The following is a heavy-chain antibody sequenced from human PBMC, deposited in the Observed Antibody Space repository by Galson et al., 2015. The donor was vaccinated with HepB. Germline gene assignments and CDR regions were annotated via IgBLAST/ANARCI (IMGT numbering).Heavy chain of an antibody. CDR1: GFTFSSYG. CDR2: ISYDGSNK. D-gene: IGHD4-17*01. V-gene: IGHV3-30*18. CDR3: AKLYGDTFDY. J-gene: IGHJ4*02. Sequence: LRLSCAASGFTFSSYGMHWVRQAPSKGLEWVAVISYDGSNKYYADSVKGRFTISRDNSKNTLYLQMNSLRAEDTAVYYCAKLYGDTFDYWGQGTLVTVSS.